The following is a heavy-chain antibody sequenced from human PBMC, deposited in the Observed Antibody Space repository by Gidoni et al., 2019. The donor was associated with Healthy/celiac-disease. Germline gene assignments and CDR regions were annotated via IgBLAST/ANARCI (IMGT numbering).Heavy chain of an antibody. D-gene: IGHD4-17*01. CDR2: ISSSSSYI. CDR1: GFTFSSYS. V-gene: IGHV3-21*01. J-gene: IGHJ4*02. Sequence: EVQLVESGGGLVKPGGSLRLSCAASGFTFSSYSMNWVRQAPGKGLEWVSSISSSSSYIYYADSVKGRFTISRDNAKNSLYLQMNSLRAEDTAVYYCARGGADYGDFTFDYWGQGTLVTVSS. CDR3: ARGGADYGDFTFDY.